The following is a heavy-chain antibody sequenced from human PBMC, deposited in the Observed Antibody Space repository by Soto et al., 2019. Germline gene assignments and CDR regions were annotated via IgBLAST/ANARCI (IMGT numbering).Heavy chain of an antibody. CDR3: AIQRWELGLPDY. CDR2: ISNDGTKK. V-gene: IGHV3-30*04. Sequence: GGSLRLSCAASGFTFSDYAIHWVRQAPGEGLEWVAVISNDGTKKFYADSVKGRFTISRDNSRKTLYLQMNSLRAEDTALYYCAIQRWELGLPDYWGQGTLVTVSS. D-gene: IGHD1-1*01. CDR1: GFTFSDYA. J-gene: IGHJ4*02.